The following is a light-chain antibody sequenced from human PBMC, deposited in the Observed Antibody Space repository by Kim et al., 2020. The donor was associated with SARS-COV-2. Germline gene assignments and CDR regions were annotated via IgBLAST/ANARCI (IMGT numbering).Light chain of an antibody. J-gene: IGKJ1*01. Sequence: DIQMTQSPSTLSASVGDRVTITCRASQSISTWLAWYQQKPGKAPKLLIYQTSTLENGVPSRFSGSGSGTEFTLTVSSLQPDDFATYYCQQYDSSWTFGQGTKLEI. CDR1: QSISTW. V-gene: IGKV1-5*03. CDR3: QQYDSSWT. CDR2: QTS.